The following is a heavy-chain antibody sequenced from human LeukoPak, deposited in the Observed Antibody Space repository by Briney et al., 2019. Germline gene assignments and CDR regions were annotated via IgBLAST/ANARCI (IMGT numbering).Heavy chain of an antibody. Sequence: ASVKVSCKASGGTFSSYAISWVRQAPGQGLEWMGGIIPIFGTANYAQKFQGRVTITADESTSTAYMELSSLRSEDTAVYYCARDYYDSSGYYGNYYYGMDVWGQGTTVTVSS. CDR2: IIPIFGTA. CDR1: GGTFSSYA. CDR3: ARDYYDSSGYYGNYYYGMDV. V-gene: IGHV1-69*13. J-gene: IGHJ6*02. D-gene: IGHD3-22*01.